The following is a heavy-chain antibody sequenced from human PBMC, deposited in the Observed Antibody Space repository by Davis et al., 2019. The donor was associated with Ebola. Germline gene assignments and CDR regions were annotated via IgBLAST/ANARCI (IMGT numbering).Heavy chain of an antibody. CDR3: ARGRIAARPVSEWFDP. CDR2: ISYGVTT. CDR1: GGSISTYY. V-gene: IGHV4-59*12. D-gene: IGHD6-6*01. Sequence: SETLSLTCTVSGGSISTYYWSWIRQPPGKGLEWIGHISYGVTTSYNSSLRSRVTISTDSSKNQFSLKLSSVTAADTAVYYCARGRIAARPVSEWFDPWGQGTLVTVSS. J-gene: IGHJ5*02.